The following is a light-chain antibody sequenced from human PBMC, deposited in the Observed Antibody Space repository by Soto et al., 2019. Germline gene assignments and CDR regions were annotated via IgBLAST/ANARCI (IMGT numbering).Light chain of an antibody. CDR2: EVF. CDR1: SSDVGSYNL. CDR3: CSYAGRATYV. V-gene: IGLV2-23*02. J-gene: IGLJ2*01. Sequence: QSVLTQPASVSGSPGQSITISCTGPSSDVGSYNLVSWYQQYPGKAPKLIIFEVFKRPSGVSHRFSGSKSGNTASLTISRLQAEDEANYYCCSYAGRATYVFGGGTKLTVL.